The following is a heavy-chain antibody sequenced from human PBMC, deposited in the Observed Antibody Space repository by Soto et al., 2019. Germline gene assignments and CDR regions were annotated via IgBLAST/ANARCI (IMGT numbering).Heavy chain of an antibody. D-gene: IGHD6-13*01. J-gene: IGHJ6*02. CDR2: ISAYNGDT. CDR1: GYTFTNHG. Sequence: ASVKVSCKASGYTFTNHGISWMRQAPGQGLEWMGWISAYNGDTKYAQNFQGRVTMTTDSSTSTAYMELRSLRSDDTAVYYCAREGSSSWSGDYGMDVWGQGTTVTVSS. CDR3: AREGSSSWSGDYGMDV. V-gene: IGHV1-18*01.